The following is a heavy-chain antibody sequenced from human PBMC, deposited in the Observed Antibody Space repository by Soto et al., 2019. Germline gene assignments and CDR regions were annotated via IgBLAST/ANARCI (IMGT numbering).Heavy chain of an antibody. V-gene: IGHV4-59*01. CDR1: GGSISSYY. Sequence: KPSETLSLTCSVSGGSISSYYWSWIRQPPGKGLEWIAYIYYSVTSYNPSLKSRVSISLDTSKNQFSLKLSSVTAADTAVYCARTYDGSGPNCGGYSFDIWGQGTMVTVSS. CDR3: ARTYDGSGPNCGGYSFDI. D-gene: IGHD3-22*01. CDR2: IYYSVT. J-gene: IGHJ3*02.